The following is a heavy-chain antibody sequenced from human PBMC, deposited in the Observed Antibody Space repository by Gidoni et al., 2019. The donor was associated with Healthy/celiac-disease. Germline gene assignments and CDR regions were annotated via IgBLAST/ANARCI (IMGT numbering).Heavy chain of an antibody. J-gene: IGHJ4*02. CDR1: GFTFSNAG. D-gene: IGHD4-17*01. V-gene: IGHV3-15*01. CDR2: SKSKTDGGKT. Sequence: EVQLVESGGGLVKPGGSLRLSCAASGFTFSNAGMSWVRQAPGKGLEWVGRSKSKTDGGKTDYAAPVKGRFTISRDDSKNTLYLQMNSLKTEDTAVYYCTTEPMTTVTTSSLWGQGTLVTVSS. CDR3: TTEPMTTVTTSSL.